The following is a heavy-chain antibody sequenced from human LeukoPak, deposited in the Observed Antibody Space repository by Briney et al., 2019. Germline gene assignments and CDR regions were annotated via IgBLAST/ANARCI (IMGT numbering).Heavy chain of an antibody. J-gene: IGHJ6*03. D-gene: IGHD1-14*01. CDR2: IYYSGST. V-gene: IGHV4-39*07. Sequence: SETLSLTCTVSGGSISSSSYYWGWIRQPPGKGLEWIGSIYYSGSTYYNPSLKSRVTISVDTSKYQFSLKLSSVTAADTAVYYCARNGRDYYYMDVWGKGTTVTVSS. CDR3: ARNGRDYYYMDV. CDR1: GGSISSSSYY.